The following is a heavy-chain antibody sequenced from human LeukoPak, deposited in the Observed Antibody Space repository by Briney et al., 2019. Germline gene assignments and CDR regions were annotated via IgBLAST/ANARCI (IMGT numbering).Heavy chain of an antibody. V-gene: IGHV3-66*01. CDR2: IYTGGST. D-gene: IGHD3-16*01. CDR1: GFTVSSNY. Sequence: GGSLRLSCAASGFTVSSNYMSWVRQAPGKGLEWVSVIYTGGSTYYADSVRGRFSISRDTSKNTLSLQMNSLRVEDTAVYYCARGSHYLLDVWGQGTTVTVSS. CDR3: ARGSHYLLDV. J-gene: IGHJ6*02.